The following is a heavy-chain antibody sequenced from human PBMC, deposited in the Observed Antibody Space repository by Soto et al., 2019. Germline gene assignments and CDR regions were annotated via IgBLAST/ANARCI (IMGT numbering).Heavy chain of an antibody. CDR3: ARVGGASAGYYHYYRLDV. CDR1: GGSISSSNW. V-gene: IGHV4-4*02. J-gene: IGHJ6*02. Sequence: SETLSLTCAVSGGSISSSNWWSWVRQPPGKGLEWIGEIYHSGSTNYNPSLKSRVTISVDKSKNQFSLKLSSVTAADTAVYYCARVGGASAGYYHYYRLDVWGQGTTVTVYS. D-gene: IGHD6-13*01. CDR2: IYHSGST.